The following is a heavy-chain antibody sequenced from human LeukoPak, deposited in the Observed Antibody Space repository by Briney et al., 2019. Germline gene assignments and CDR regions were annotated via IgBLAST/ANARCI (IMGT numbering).Heavy chain of an antibody. D-gene: IGHD3-10*01. CDR2: IYYSGST. Sequence: SETLSLTCAVSDDSIRSSAYYWGWIRQPPGKGLEWIGSIYYSGSTNYNPSLKSRVTISVDTSKNQFSLKLSSVTAADTAVYYCARVRTPYGYYGMDVWGQGTTVTVSS. CDR3: ARVRTPYGYYGMDV. CDR1: DDSIRSSAYY. V-gene: IGHV4-39*07. J-gene: IGHJ6*02.